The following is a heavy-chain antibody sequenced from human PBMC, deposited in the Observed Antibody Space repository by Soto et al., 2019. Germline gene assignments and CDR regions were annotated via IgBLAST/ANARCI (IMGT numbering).Heavy chain of an antibody. D-gene: IGHD3-3*01. Sequence: QVQLQQSGPGLVKPSQTLSLTCAISGDSVSSNSAAWNWIRQSPSRGLEWLGRTYYRSKWYNDYAVSVNSRISINPDTSKNQFSLQMNSVTPEDTAVYYCARAPGYDHYHYYDMDVWGQGTTVTVSS. V-gene: IGHV6-1*01. CDR3: ARAPGYDHYHYYDMDV. CDR1: GDSVSSNSAA. J-gene: IGHJ6*02. CDR2: TYYRSKWYN.